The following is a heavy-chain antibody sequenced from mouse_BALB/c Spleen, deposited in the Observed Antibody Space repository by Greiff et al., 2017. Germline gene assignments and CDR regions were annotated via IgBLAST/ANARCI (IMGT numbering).Heavy chain of an antibody. Sequence: EVKVVESGGGLVQPGGSMKLSCVASGFTFSNYWMNWVRQSPEKGLEWVAEIRLKSNNYATHYAESVKGRFTISRDDSKSSVYLQMNNLRAEDTGIYYCTKDYDYGYAMDYWGQGTSVTVSS. CDR3: TKDYDYGYAMDY. V-gene: IGHV6-6*02. D-gene: IGHD2-4*01. CDR1: GFTFSNYW. CDR2: IRLKSNNYAT. J-gene: IGHJ4*01.